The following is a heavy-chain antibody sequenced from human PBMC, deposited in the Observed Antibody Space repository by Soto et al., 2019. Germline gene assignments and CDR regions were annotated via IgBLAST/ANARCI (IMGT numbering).Heavy chain of an antibody. J-gene: IGHJ5*02. CDR2: ISGSGGST. D-gene: IGHD2-8*01. V-gene: IGHV3-23*01. Sequence: PGGSLRLSCAASGFTFSSYAMSWVRQAPGKGLEWVSAISGSGGSTYYADSVKGRFTISRDNSKNTLYLQMNSLRAEDTAVYYCAKHQDIVLMVYAIGSRNWFDPWGQGTLVTVSS. CDR1: GFTFSSYA. CDR3: AKHQDIVLMVYAIGSRNWFDP.